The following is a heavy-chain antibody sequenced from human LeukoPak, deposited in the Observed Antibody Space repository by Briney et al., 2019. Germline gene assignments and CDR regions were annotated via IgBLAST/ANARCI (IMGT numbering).Heavy chain of an antibody. Sequence: SVEVSCKASGGTFSSYAISWVRQAPGQGLEWMGRIIPILGIANYAQKFQGRVTITADKSTSTAYMELSSLRSEDTAVYYCARDGSAGEGDYWGQGTLVTVSS. CDR2: IIPILGIA. J-gene: IGHJ4*02. V-gene: IGHV1-69*04. D-gene: IGHD1-26*01. CDR1: GGTFSSYA. CDR3: ARDGSAGEGDY.